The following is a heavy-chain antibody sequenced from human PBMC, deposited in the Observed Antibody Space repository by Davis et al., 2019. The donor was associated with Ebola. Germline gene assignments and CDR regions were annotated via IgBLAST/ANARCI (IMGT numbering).Heavy chain of an antibody. J-gene: IGHJ6*03. CDR1: GFTFSNAW. D-gene: IGHD3-3*01. CDR3: TTYDFWSGPRYMDV. V-gene: IGHV3-15*01. CDR2: IKSKTDGGTT. Sequence: GESLKISCAASGFTFSNAWMSWVRQAPGKGLEWVGRIKSKTDGGTTDYAAPVKGRFTISRDDSKNTLYLQMNSLKTEDTAVYYCTTYDFWSGPRYMDVWGKGTTVTVSS.